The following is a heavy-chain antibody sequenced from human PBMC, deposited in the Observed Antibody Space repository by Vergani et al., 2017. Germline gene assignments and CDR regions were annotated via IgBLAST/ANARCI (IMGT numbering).Heavy chain of an antibody. J-gene: IGHJ3*02. CDR2: IYYSGST. V-gene: IGHV4-39*01. Sequence: QLQLQESGPGLVKPSETLSLTCTVSGGSISSSSYYWGWIRQPPGKGLEWIGSIYYSGSTYYNPSLKSRVTISVDTSKNQFSLKLSSVTAADTAVYYCARRPWSYYDASDIWGQGTMVTVSS. CDR1: GGSISSSSYY. D-gene: IGHD1-26*01. CDR3: ARRPWSYYDASDI.